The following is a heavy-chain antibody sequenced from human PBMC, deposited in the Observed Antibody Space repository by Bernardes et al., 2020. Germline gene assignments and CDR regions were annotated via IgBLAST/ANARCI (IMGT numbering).Heavy chain of an antibody. CDR3: ARGQGEVWLLAVAGTKRGGMDV. Sequence: GGSLRLSCAASGFTFSSYGMHWVRQAPGKGLEWVAVIWYDGSNKYYADSVKGRFTISRDNSKNTLYLQMNSLRAEDTAVYYCARGQGEVWLLAVAGTKRGGMDVWGKGTTVTVSS. D-gene: IGHD6-19*01. V-gene: IGHV3-33*01. CDR1: GFTFSSYG. CDR2: IWYDGSNK. J-gene: IGHJ6*04.